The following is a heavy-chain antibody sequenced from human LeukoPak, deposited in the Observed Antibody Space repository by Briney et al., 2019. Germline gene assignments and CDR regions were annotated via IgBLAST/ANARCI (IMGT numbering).Heavy chain of an antibody. CDR1: GGSLSSSSYY. Sequence: SETLSLTCTVSGGSLSSSSYYWGWVRQPSGRGLEWLGSIYYSGSTYYNPSLKSRVTISVDTSKNQFSLKLSSVTAADTAVYYCARGLFGELSGGQGTLVTVSS. J-gene: IGHJ4*02. CDR2: IYYSGST. D-gene: IGHD3-10*01. CDR3: ARGLFGELS. V-gene: IGHV4-39*07.